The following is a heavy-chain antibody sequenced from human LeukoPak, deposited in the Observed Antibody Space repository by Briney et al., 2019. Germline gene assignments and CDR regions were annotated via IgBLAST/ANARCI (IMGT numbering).Heavy chain of an antibody. CDR2: LNPHDSDT. CDR1: GSTFASYW. J-gene: IGHJ4*02. D-gene: IGHD3-10*01. CDR3: ARLATYDSGSGTYYIFDF. V-gene: IGHV5-51*01. Sequence: RESLQISCQASGSTFASYWIGGVRQVPGKSLEWMGILNPHDSDTRYSPSFQGRVAISADKSISTAYLQWSSLKAADTAMHYCARLATYDSGSGTYYIFDFWGQGTLVTVSS.